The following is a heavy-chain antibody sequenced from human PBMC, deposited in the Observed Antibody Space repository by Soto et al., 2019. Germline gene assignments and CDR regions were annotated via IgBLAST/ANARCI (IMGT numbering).Heavy chain of an antibody. V-gene: IGHV1-3*01. CDR1: GYTFTGYA. D-gene: IGHD2-2*01. CDR3: AREDCSSTSCYVNWFDP. J-gene: IGHJ5*02. CDR2: INAGNGNT. Sequence: GASVKVSCKASGYTFTGYAIHWVRQAPGQRLEWMGWINAGNGNTKYSQKFQGRVTITRDTSASTAYMELSSLRSEDTAVYYCAREDCSSTSCYVNWFDPWGQGTLVTVSS.